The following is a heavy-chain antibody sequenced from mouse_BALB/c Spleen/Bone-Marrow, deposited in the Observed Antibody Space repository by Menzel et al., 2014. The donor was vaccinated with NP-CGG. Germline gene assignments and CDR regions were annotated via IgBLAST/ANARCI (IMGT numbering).Heavy chain of an antibody. V-gene: IGHV5-6-4*01. CDR2: ISCGGSST. Sequence: EVPRVESGGGLVKPGGSLKLSCAASGFTFRSYTMSWVRQTPVTRLEWVATISCGGSSTYYPDSVQGRFTISRDKAKNTLYLKMGSVKAEDTAMYYCTREDTNWDGDDWGQGTTRTGSS. J-gene: IGHJ2*01. CDR1: GFTFRSYT. D-gene: IGHD4-1*01. CDR3: TREDTNWDGDD.